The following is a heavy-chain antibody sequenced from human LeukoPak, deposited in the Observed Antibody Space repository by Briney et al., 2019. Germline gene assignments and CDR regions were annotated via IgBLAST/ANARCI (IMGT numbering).Heavy chain of an antibody. Sequence: ASVKVSCKASGYTFTSYGISWVRQAPGEALEWTGWISAYNGNTNYAQKLQGRVTMTTDTSTSTAYMELRSLRSDDTAVYYCARTSSPVIPGYFDYWGQGTLVTVSS. D-gene: IGHD3-16*02. CDR3: ARTSSPVIPGYFDY. J-gene: IGHJ4*02. CDR1: GYTFTSYG. CDR2: ISAYNGNT. V-gene: IGHV1-18*01.